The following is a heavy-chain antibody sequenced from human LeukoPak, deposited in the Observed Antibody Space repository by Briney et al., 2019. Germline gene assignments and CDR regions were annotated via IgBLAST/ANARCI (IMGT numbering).Heavy chain of an antibody. CDR3: VRRVPNNSSWYELFDY. CDR2: ISRSGSTI. V-gene: IGHV3-48*02. CDR1: GFTVTRKH. Sequence: GGSLRLSCAASGFTVTRKHMSWVRQAPGKGLEWLSYISRSGSTIYYADSVKGRFTISRDNAKNSLYLQMNSLRDEDTAVYYCVRRVPNNSSWYELFDYWGQGTLVTVSS. D-gene: IGHD6-13*01. J-gene: IGHJ4*02.